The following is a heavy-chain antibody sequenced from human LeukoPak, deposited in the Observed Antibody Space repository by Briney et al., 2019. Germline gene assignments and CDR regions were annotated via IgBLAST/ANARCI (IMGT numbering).Heavy chain of an antibody. CDR2: IKQDGSEK. D-gene: IGHD4-17*01. CDR1: GFTFSSYW. V-gene: IGHV3-7*01. CDR3: AKGPTTVTTYSYYFDY. Sequence: GGSLRLSCAASGFTFSSYWMSWVRQAPGKGLEWVANIKQDGSEKYYVDSVKGRFTISRDNAKNSLYLQMNSLRAEDTAVYYCAKGPTTVTTYSYYFDYWGQGTLVTVSS. J-gene: IGHJ4*02.